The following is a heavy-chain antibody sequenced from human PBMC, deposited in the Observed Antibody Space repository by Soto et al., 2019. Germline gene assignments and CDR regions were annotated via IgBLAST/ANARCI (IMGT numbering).Heavy chain of an antibody. V-gene: IGHV1-69*13. CDR1: GGTFSSYA. J-gene: IGHJ4*02. D-gene: IGHD3-22*01. CDR2: IIPIFGTA. Sequence: SVKVSCKASGGTFSSYAISWVRQAPGQGLEWMGGIIPIFGTANYAQKFQGRVTITADESTSTAYMELSSLRSEDTAVYYCAAALYYYDSSGYYPFDYWGQGTLVTVSS. CDR3: AAALYYYDSSGYYPFDY.